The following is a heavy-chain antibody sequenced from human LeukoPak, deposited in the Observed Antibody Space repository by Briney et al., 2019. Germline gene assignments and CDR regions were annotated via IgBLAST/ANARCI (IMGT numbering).Heavy chain of an antibody. CDR1: GYTFTSYD. Sequence: ASVKVSCKASGYTFTSYDINWVRQASGQGREWMGWMNPNSGNTGYAQKFQGRVTITRNTFISTDYMELSSLRSEDTAVYYCARGAKVRSRGYLLNYWGQGTLVTVSS. CDR3: ARGAKVRSRGYLLNY. CDR2: MNPNSGNT. V-gene: IGHV1-8*01. D-gene: IGHD3-22*01. J-gene: IGHJ4*02.